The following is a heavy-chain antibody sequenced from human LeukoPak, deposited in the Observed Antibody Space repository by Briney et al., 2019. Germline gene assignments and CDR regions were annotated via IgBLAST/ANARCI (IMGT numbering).Heavy chain of an antibody. CDR2: IHDSGST. J-gene: IGHJ5*02. D-gene: IGHD3-10*01. Sequence: SETLSLTCAVSGGSIGSYYWSWVRQPPGKGLEWIGYIHDSGSTKYNPSLKSRVTMSVDTSRNHLSLKLMSVTAADTAVYYWARGRSGGDWFDPWGQGTLVTVSS. CDR1: GGSIGSYY. CDR3: ARGRSGGDWFDP. V-gene: IGHV4-59*01.